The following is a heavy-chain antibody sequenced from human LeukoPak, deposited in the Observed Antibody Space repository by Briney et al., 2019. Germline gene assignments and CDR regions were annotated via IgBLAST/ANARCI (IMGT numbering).Heavy chain of an antibody. Sequence: SETLSLTCTVSGGSISSYYWSWIRQPPGKGLEWIGYIYYSGSTYYNPSLKSRVTISVDTSKNQFSLKLSSVTAADTAVYYCARDSQLTGFDYWGQGTLVTVSS. CDR2: IYYSGST. V-gene: IGHV4-59*12. CDR1: GGSISSYY. J-gene: IGHJ4*02. CDR3: ARDSQLTGFDY. D-gene: IGHD1-1*01.